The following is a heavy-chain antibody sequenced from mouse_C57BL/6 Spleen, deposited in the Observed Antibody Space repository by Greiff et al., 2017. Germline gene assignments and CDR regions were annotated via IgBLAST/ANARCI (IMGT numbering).Heavy chain of an antibody. CDR1: GYAFSSYW. J-gene: IGHJ2*01. V-gene: IGHV1-80*01. Sequence: QVTLKESGAELVKPGASVKISCKASGYAFSSYWMNWVKQRPGKGLEWIGQIYPGDGDTNYNGKFKGKATLTADKSSSTAYMQLSSLTSEDSAVYFCARGGYYGSSSYFDYWGQGTTLTVSS. CDR3: ARGGYYGSSSYFDY. D-gene: IGHD1-1*01. CDR2: IYPGDGDT.